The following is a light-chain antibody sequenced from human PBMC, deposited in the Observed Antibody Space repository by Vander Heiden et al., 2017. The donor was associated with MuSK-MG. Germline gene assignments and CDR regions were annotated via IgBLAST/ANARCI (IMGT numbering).Light chain of an antibody. J-gene: IGLJ2*01. CDR1: NSNIVPHDY. V-gene: IGLV2-14*03. CDR3: ASYSLDTTLV. Sequence: QSALTQPPSVSGSPGQSITISCPGTNSNIVPHDYFSWYQQQPARAPNLLIYEAFYRTSGISGRFSGSKSVNTASLTISGLQPEDDATYYCASYSLDTTLVFGGGTEVTVL. CDR2: EAF.